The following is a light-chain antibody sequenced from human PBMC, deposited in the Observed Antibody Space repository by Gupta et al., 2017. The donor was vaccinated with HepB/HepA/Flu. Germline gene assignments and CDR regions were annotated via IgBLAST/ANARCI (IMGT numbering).Light chain of an antibody. J-gene: IGLJ2*01. Sequence: QSVLTQPPSVSAAPGQKVTISCSGSSSNIAKSYFSWYQQLPGTAPKLLIYENDKRPSGIPDRFSGSKSGTSATLGITGLQTGDEADYFCGTWDTSLRGGVFGGGTKVTVL. CDR1: SSNIAKSY. CDR3: GTWDTSLRGGV. CDR2: END. V-gene: IGLV1-51*02.